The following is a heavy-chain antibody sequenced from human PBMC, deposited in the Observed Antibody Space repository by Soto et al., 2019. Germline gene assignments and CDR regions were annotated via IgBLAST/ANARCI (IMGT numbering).Heavy chain of an antibody. CDR3: ARKKGSEQWLVPDNWFEP. Sequence: QVQLVQSGAEVKKPGASVKVSCKASGYTFTSYGISWVRQAPGQGLEWMGLISAYNGNTNYDQKLQGRVTMSTDRSTSTAYMELRRLSSDDTAVYYCARKKGSEQWLVPDNWFEPWGQGTLVTVSS. CDR2: ISAYNGNT. V-gene: IGHV1-18*01. J-gene: IGHJ5*02. D-gene: IGHD6-19*01. CDR1: GYTFTSYG.